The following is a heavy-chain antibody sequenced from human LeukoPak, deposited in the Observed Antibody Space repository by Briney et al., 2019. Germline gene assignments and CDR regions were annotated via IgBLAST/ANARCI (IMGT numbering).Heavy chain of an antibody. CDR2: VYSGGEI. CDR1: GFAVTDYY. J-gene: IGHJ5*02. CDR3: TRDPDA. Sequence: GGSLRLSCDAFGFAVTDYYLSWVRQAPGTGLEWVSVVYSGGEIRYADSVKGRFTLSRDNSKNTLFLHMNSLRAEDTAVYYCTRDPDAWGQGTLVTVSS. V-gene: IGHV3-66*01.